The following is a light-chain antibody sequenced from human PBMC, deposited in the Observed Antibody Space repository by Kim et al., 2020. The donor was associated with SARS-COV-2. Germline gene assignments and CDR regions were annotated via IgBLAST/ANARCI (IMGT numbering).Light chain of an antibody. Sequence: LSPGERAPLYCRASQSVSRLLAVSRQKPGQAPRLLLYHVSHRATGIPAMFSGSGSGTDFTLTISSREPEDCAVYYCQQRRNWPLTFGGGTKVDIK. CDR2: HVS. CDR1: QSVSRL. CDR3: QQRRNWPLT. V-gene: IGKV3-11*01. J-gene: IGKJ4*01.